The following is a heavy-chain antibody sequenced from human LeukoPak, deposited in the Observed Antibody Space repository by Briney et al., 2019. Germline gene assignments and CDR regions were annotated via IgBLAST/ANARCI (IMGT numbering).Heavy chain of an antibody. V-gene: IGHV3-33*01. D-gene: IGHD3-10*01. CDR1: GFTFRNYG. Sequence: GGSLRLSCAVSGFTFRNYGMHWVRQVPGKGLDWVAVIWSDGSEKYYADSVKGRFTISRDNSKNTLYLQMNSLKAEDTAVYYCARPPMVRGVIITGDDVFDIWGQGTMVTVSS. CDR3: ARPPMVRGVIITGDDVFDI. CDR2: IWSDGSEK. J-gene: IGHJ3*02.